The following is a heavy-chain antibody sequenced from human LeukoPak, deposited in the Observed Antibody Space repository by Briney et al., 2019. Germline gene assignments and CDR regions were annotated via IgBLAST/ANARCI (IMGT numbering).Heavy chain of an antibody. CDR1: GGSFSGYY. J-gene: IGHJ4*02. D-gene: IGHD6-19*01. Sequence: SETLSLTCAVYGGSFSGYYWSWIRQPPGKGLEWIGEIYHSGSTNYNPSLKSRVTISVDKSKNQFSLKLSSVTAADTAVYYCARDRGPGSGEGVLPNIWGQGTLVTVSS. CDR2: IYHSGST. CDR3: ARDRGPGSGEGVLPNI. V-gene: IGHV4-34*01.